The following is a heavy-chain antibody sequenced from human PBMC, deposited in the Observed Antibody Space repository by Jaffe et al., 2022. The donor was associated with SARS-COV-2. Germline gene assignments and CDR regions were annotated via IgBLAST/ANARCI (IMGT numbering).Heavy chain of an antibody. V-gene: IGHV3-23*01. CDR1: GFVFDKYG. CDR3: ALDS. Sequence: EVQLLQSGGGLVRPGGSLRLSCAGSGFVFDKYGMNWVRQAPGKGLEWVAAISGRGDTTYYADSVKGRFTISRDNSKNTLYLQLNSLRPDDTAVYYCALDSWGQGTLVIVSS. CDR2: ISGRGDTT. J-gene: IGHJ4*02.